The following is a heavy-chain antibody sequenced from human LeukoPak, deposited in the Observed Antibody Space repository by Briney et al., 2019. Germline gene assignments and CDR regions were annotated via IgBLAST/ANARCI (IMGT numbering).Heavy chain of an antibody. CDR1: GFTFSSYA. CDR3: ATPVDTEEVFDY. D-gene: IGHD5-18*01. CDR2: ISGSGGST. V-gene: IGHV3-23*01. Sequence: GGSLRLSCAASGFTFSSYAMSWVRQAPGKGPEWVSGISGSGGSTHYADSVKGRFTISRDNAKNSLYLQMNSLRAEDTAVYYCATPVDTEEVFDYWGQGTLVTVSS. J-gene: IGHJ4*02.